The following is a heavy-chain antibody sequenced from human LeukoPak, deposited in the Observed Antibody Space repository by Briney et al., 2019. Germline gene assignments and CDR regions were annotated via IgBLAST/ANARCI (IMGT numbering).Heavy chain of an antibody. Sequence: SSETLSLACTVSGGFISGHYWTWIRQPPGKGLEWIGYIYDSGSTTYNPSLKSRVTISVDTSKNQFSLKLSSVTAADTAVYYCARGDWGYYYDSSGYPSAGFDPWGQGTLVTVSS. CDR1: GGFISGHY. D-gene: IGHD3-22*01. CDR2: IYDSGST. CDR3: ARGDWGYYYDSSGYPSAGFDP. V-gene: IGHV4-59*11. J-gene: IGHJ5*02.